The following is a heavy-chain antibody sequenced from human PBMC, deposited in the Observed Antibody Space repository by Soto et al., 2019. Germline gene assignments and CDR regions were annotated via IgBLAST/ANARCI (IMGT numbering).Heavy chain of an antibody. J-gene: IGHJ5*02. CDR2: MWYHGRDL. CDR1: GFSFSDYV. D-gene: IGHD6-6*01. V-gene: IGHV3-33*01. CDR3: ARAPIAARPYNWFDP. Sequence: GGSLRLSCAASGFSFSDYVMHWVRQAPGKGLEWVAVMWYHGRDLFYTDSVKGRFTISRDNTNNTLYLQMNSLRVEDTAVYYCARAPIAARPYNWFDPWGQGTLVTVSS.